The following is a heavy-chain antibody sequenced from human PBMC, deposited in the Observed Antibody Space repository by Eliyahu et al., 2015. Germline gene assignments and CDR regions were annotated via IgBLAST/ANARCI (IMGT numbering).Heavy chain of an antibody. Sequence: QVQLVQSGAEVKKPGASVKVSCXASGYTFTXYAMHWVRQAPGQRLEWMGWINAGNGNTKYSQKFQGRVTITRDTSASTAYMELSSLRSEDTAVYYCARTRLVGATVPSPFDYWGQGTLVTVSS. CDR3: ARTRLVGATVPSPFDY. D-gene: IGHD1-26*01. J-gene: IGHJ4*02. CDR2: INAGNGNT. CDR1: GYTFTXYA. V-gene: IGHV1-3*01.